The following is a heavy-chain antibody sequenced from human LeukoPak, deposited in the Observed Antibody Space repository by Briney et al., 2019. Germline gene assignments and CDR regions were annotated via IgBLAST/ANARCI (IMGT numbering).Heavy chain of an antibody. V-gene: IGHV1-69*13. Sequence: GASVKVSGKASGGTFSNHEISWVRQAPGQGLEYTGGIIPIFGTANSAQKFLGRVAITADESTSTVYMELSNLRSEDTAVYFCARVGGSEVPSYFDYWGQGTLVTVSS. CDR2: IIPIFGTA. CDR1: GGTFSNHE. D-gene: IGHD6-25*01. CDR3: ARVGGSEVPSYFDY. J-gene: IGHJ4*02.